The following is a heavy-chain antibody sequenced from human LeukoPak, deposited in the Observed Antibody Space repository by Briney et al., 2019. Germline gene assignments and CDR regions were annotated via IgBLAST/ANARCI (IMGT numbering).Heavy chain of an antibody. J-gene: IGHJ5*02. CDR3: ARVGGSYNWFDP. D-gene: IGHD1-26*01. CDR1: GGTFSSYA. CDR2: IIPIFGTA. Sequence: SVKVSCNASGGTFSSYAISWARQAPGQGLEWMGGIIPIFGTANYAQKLQGRVTITADESTSTAYMELSSLRSEDTAVHYCARVGGSYNWFDPWGQGTLVTVSS. V-gene: IGHV1-69*13.